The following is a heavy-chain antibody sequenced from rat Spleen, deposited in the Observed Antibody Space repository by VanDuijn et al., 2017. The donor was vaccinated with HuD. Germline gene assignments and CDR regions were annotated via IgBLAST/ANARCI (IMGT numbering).Heavy chain of an antibody. J-gene: IGHJ2*01. Sequence: QVQLKESGPGLVQPSETLSLTCTVSGFSLTTYSVSWVRQPSGKGLEWLGKMWYDGDTAYDSALKSRLSITRDTSKNQVLLKMNSLQTDDTGTYYCVRDRYFFEYWDQGVMVTVSS. CDR3: VRDRYFFEY. V-gene: IGHV2-63*01. CDR1: GFSLTTYS. CDR2: MWYDGDT.